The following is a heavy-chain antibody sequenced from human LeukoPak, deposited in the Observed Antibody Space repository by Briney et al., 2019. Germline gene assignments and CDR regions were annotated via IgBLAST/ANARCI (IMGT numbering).Heavy chain of an antibody. J-gene: IGHJ5*02. D-gene: IGHD1-26*01. CDR1: GFTVSTNY. V-gene: IGHV3-72*01. CDR2: IRDKANSYTT. Sequence: GGSLRLSCAASGFTVSTNYMNWVRQAPGKGLEWVGRIRDKANSYTTEYAASVKGRFSISRDDSKNSLYLQMNSLKTEDTALYYCTRDSGTYNWLDPWGQGTLVTVSS. CDR3: TRDSGTYNWLDP.